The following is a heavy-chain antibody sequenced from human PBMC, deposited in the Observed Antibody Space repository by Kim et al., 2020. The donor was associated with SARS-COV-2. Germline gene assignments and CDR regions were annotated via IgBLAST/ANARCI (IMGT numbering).Heavy chain of an antibody. Sequence: GGSLRLSCAASGFTFSGSAMHWVRQASGKGLEWVGRIRSKPNSYATAYAAPVKGRFTISREDSKNNAYLQMNNLKTEDTAEYYCTRFPGRTLAFWDAFDIWGQGTMVTVSS. CDR2: IRSKPNSYAT. J-gene: IGHJ3*02. D-gene: IGHD3-3*02. CDR3: TRFPGRTLAFWDAFDI. CDR1: GFTFSGSA. V-gene: IGHV3-73*01.